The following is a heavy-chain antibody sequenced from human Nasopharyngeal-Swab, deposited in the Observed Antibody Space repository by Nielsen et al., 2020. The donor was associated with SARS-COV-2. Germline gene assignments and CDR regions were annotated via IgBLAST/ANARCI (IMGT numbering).Heavy chain of an antibody. CDR3: APVRYYYDTSSYYFDP. D-gene: IGHD3-22*01. J-gene: IGHJ5*02. Sequence: ASVKVPCKVSGYTLSELSVHLVRQTPGKRREWMGGFAPKEGETIYAQKFQGRVTMTEDTSTDTAYMELSSLRSEDTAVYYRAPVRYYYDTSSYYFDPWGQETQVTVSS. CDR1: GYTLSELS. CDR2: FAPKEGET. V-gene: IGHV1-24*01.